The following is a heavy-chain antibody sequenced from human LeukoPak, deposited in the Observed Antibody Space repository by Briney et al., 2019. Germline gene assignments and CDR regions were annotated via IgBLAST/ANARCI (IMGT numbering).Heavy chain of an antibody. CDR2: IYYSGST. CDR1: GGSVSSGSYY. J-gene: IGHJ5*02. D-gene: IGHD3-10*01. CDR3: AREEVLLWFGEARLFDP. Sequence: QTSETLSLTCTVSGGSVSSGSYYWSWIRQPPGKGLEWIGYIYYSGSTNYNPSLKSRVTISVDTSKNQFSLKLSSVTAADTAVYYCAREEVLLWFGEARLFDPWGQGTLVTVSS. V-gene: IGHV4-61*01.